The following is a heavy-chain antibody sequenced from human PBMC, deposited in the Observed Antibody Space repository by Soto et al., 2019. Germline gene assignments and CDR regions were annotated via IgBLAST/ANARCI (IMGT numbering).Heavy chain of an antibody. V-gene: IGHV4-34*01. CDR1: GGSFSGYY. Sequence: PSETLSLTCAVYGGSFSGYYWSWIRQPPGKGLEWIGEINHSGSTNYNPSLKSRVTISVDTSKNQFSLKLSSVTAADTAVYYCARGGPIVVVVPAAMRYYYYYMDVWGKGTTVTVSS. J-gene: IGHJ6*03. CDR2: INHSGST. CDR3: ARGGPIVVVVPAAMRYYYYYMDV. D-gene: IGHD2-2*01.